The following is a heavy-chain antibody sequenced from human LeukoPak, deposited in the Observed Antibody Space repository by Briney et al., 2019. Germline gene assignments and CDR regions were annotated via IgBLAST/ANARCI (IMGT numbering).Heavy chain of an antibody. J-gene: IGHJ4*02. CDR2: ISGSGGST. CDR3: ASGYIAAASHY. CDR1: GFTFSSYA. D-gene: IGHD6-13*01. Sequence: GGSLRLSCAASGFTFSSYAMSWVRQAPGKGLEWVSAISGSGGSTYYADSVKGRFTTSRDNSKNTLYLQMNSLRAEDTAVYYCASGYIAAASHYWGQGTLVTVSS. V-gene: IGHV3-23*01.